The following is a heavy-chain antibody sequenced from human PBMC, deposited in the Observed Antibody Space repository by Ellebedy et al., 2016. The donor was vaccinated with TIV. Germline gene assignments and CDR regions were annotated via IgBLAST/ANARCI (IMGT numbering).Heavy chain of an antibody. D-gene: IGHD2-15*01. CDR1: GFTFSSYA. V-gene: IGHV3-23*01. CDR2: IGLSDPST. Sequence: GESLKISCAASGFTFSSYAMNWVRQAPGKGLEWVSDIGLSDPSTYYSDSVKGRFTIFRDNSKNTIYLQMNSLRDDDTAVNYCTSPAVGHTTSCCRYYFDYWGLGTLVTVSS. CDR3: TSPAVGHTTSCCRYYFDY. J-gene: IGHJ4*02.